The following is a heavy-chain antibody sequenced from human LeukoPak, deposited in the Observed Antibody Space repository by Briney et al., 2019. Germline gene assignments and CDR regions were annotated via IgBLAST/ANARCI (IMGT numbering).Heavy chain of an antibody. CDR3: ARVVLGSSLFDP. Sequence: ASVKVSCKASGYTFTSYGISWVRQAPGQGLEWMGWISPDSGDTNYAQKFQDRVTLTKDTSISTAYMELRALTSDDTAIYYCARVVLGSSLFDPWGQGTLVTVSS. V-gene: IGHV1-18*01. J-gene: IGHJ5*02. CDR1: GYTFTSYG. CDR2: ISPDSGDT. D-gene: IGHD6-6*01.